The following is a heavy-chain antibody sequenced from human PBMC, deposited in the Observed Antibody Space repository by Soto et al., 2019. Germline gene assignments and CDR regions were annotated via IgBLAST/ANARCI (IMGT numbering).Heavy chain of an antibody. D-gene: IGHD5-18*01. CDR2: IYYSGST. CDR3: ARAARSRIQSLPKENWFDP. Sequence: SETLSLTCTVSGGSISSDYWSWIRQPPGKGLEWIGYIYYSGSTNYNPSLKSRVTISVDTSKKQFSLKLSSVTAADTAVYYCARAARSRIQSLPKENWFDPWGQGTLVTVSS. CDR1: GGSISSDY. J-gene: IGHJ5*02. V-gene: IGHV4-59*01.